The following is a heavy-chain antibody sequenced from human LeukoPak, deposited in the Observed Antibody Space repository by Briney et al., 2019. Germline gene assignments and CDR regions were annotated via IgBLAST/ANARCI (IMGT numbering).Heavy chain of an antibody. V-gene: IGHV3-21*06. CDR2: ISGSSTYI. J-gene: IGHJ4*02. CDR1: GFIFSSYS. CDR3: ARFETRGTGGFDN. D-gene: IGHD3/OR15-3a*01. Sequence: PGGSLRLSCAASGFIFSSYSMNWVRQTPGKRLEWVSSISGSSTYIFYADSVKGRFTISRDDAKNSVYLQMNSLRDEDTAVYYCARFETRGTGGFDNWGQGTLVTVSS.